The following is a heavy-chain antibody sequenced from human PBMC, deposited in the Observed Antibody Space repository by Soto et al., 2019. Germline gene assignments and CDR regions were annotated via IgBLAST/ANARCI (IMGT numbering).Heavy chain of an antibody. Sequence: GGSLRLSCAASGFTFSSYGMHWVRQAPGKGLEWVAVIWYDGSNKYYADSVKGRFTISRDNSKNTLYLQMNSLRAEDTAVYYCARDGCSSTSCPIWGRGPFDYWGQGTLVTVSS. CDR2: IWYDGSNK. CDR1: GFTFSSYG. J-gene: IGHJ4*02. CDR3: ARDGCSSTSCPIWGRGPFDY. V-gene: IGHV3-33*01. D-gene: IGHD2-2*01.